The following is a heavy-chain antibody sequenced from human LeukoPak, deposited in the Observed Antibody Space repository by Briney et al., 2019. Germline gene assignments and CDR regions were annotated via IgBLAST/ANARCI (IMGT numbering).Heavy chain of an antibody. Sequence: GGSLRLSCAASGFTFSDYYMSWIRQAPGKGLVWVSRINTDGSSTTYADSVAGRFTISRDNAKNTLFPQMSSLRAEDTAVYYCARDGKRYYGDNWFGPWGQGTLVTVSS. V-gene: IGHV3-74*01. CDR2: INTDGSST. D-gene: IGHD3-10*01. CDR3: ARDGKRYYGDNWFGP. CDR1: GFTFSDYY. J-gene: IGHJ5*02.